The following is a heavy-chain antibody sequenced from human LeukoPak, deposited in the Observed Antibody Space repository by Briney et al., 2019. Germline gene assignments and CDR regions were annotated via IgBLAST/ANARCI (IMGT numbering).Heavy chain of an antibody. J-gene: IGHJ6*02. CDR3: ATYTHWVAGDV. V-gene: IGHV3-7*01. CDR1: GFTFSSYA. Sequence: GGSLRLSCAASGFTFSSYAMRWARQAPGKGLEWVANMNQDGSEKDYVDSVKGRFTISRDKAKNSLYLQMGSLRAEDTAVYYCATYTHWVAGDVWGQGTTVTVSS. CDR2: MNQDGSEK. D-gene: IGHD3-16*01.